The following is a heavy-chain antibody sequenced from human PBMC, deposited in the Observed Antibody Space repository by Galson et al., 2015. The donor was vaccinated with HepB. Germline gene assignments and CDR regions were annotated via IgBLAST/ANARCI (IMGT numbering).Heavy chain of an antibody. CDR2: ISSSSSYI. Sequence: SLRLSCAASGFTFSSYSMNWVRQAPGKGLEWVSSISSSSSYIYYADSVKGRFTISRDNAKNSLYLQMNSLRAEDTAVYYCARDWYNWNSLGAFDIWGQGTMVTVSS. CDR1: GFTFSSYS. D-gene: IGHD1-7*01. CDR3: ARDWYNWNSLGAFDI. V-gene: IGHV3-21*01. J-gene: IGHJ3*02.